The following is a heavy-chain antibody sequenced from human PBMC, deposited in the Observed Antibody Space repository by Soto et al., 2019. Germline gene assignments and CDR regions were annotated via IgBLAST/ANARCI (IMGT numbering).Heavy chain of an antibody. J-gene: IGHJ4*03. CDR1: GGSISTYVYY. Sequence: PSETLSLTCNVSGGSISTYVYYWSWIRQHPGKGLEWIGYLHSSGNAYYNPSLKSRVTISGDTSKNQFSLKLSSVTAADAAVYYCVARASYFGYWVQGTQVXV. V-gene: IGHV4-31*03. CDR2: LHSSGNA. CDR3: VARASYFGY.